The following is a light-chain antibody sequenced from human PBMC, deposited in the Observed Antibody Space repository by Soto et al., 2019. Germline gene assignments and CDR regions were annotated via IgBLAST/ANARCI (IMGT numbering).Light chain of an antibody. CDR1: SGYVGSYNL. V-gene: IGLV2-23*01. J-gene: IGLJ1*01. CDR2: EGS. Sequence: QSALTQPASVSGSPGQSITISCSGTSGYVGSYNLVSWYQQYPGKATKLIIYEGSKRPLGVSNRFSGSKSGNTASLTISGLQAEDEADYYCCSYPGTNTPRFGTGTKPIVL. CDR3: CSYPGTNTPR.